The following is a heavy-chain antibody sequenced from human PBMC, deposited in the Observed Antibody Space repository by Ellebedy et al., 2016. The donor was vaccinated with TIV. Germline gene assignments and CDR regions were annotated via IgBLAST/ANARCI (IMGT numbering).Heavy chain of an antibody. CDR1: GFSLSTSGMC. Sequence: SGPTLVXPTQTLTLTCTFSGFSLSTSGMCVSWIRQPPGKALEWLALIDWDDDKYYSTSLKTRLTISKDTSKNQVVLTMTNMDPVDTATYYCARINRGYCSSTSCYSHDAFDIWGQGTMVTVSS. CDR3: ARINRGYCSSTSCYSHDAFDI. V-gene: IGHV2-70*01. CDR2: IDWDDDK. J-gene: IGHJ3*02. D-gene: IGHD2-2*01.